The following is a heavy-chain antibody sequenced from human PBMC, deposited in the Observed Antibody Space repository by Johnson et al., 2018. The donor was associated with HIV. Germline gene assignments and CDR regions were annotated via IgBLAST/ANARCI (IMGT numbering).Heavy chain of an antibody. Sequence: QVQLVESGGGVVQPGRSLRLSCAASGFTFSSYGMHWVRQAPGKGLEWVAVIWYAGRTKYYADSVTGRFTISRDNSKNTLYLQMNSLRAEDTAVYYCAKELADSSGYYADAFDIWGQGTMVTVSS. CDR2: IWYAGRTK. D-gene: IGHD3-22*01. CDR1: GFTFSSYG. J-gene: IGHJ3*02. CDR3: AKELADSSGYYADAFDI. V-gene: IGHV3-33*06.